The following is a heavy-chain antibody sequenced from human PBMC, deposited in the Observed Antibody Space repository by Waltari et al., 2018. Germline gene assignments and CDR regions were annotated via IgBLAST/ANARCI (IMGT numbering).Heavy chain of an antibody. CDR1: GGSISSSSYY. D-gene: IGHD6-19*01. V-gene: IGHV4-39*01. J-gene: IGHJ4*02. CDR3: ARRAEWSSGWYDY. Sequence: QLQLQGSGPGLVKPSETLSLTCTVSGGSISSSSYYWGWIRQPPGKGLEWIGSIYYSGSTYYNPSLKSRVTISVDTSKNQFSLKLSSVTAADTAVYYCARRAEWSSGWYDYWGQGTLVTVSS. CDR2: IYYSGST.